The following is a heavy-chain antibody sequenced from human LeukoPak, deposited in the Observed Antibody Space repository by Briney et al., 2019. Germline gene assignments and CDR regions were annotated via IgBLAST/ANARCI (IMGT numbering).Heavy chain of an antibody. CDR1: GFTFGDYA. V-gene: IGHV3-49*03. CDR2: IRSKAYGGTT. Sequence: GGSLRLSCTASGFTFGDYAMSWFRQAPGKGLEWVGFIRSKAYGGTTEYAASVKGRFTISRDDSKSIAYLQMNSLKTEDTAVYYCTRDGMNYDILTGYHMRYYYYGMDVWGQGTTVTVSS. J-gene: IGHJ6*02. D-gene: IGHD3-9*01. CDR3: TRDGMNYDILTGYHMRYYYYGMDV.